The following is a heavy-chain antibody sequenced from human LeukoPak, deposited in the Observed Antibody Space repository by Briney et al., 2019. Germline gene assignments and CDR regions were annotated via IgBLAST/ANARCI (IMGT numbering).Heavy chain of an antibody. J-gene: IGHJ3*02. CDR3: ATYGDTAKVRGAFDI. CDR2: IYSGGST. D-gene: IGHD5-18*01. V-gene: IGHV3-53*04. Sequence: GGSLRLSCAASGFTVSSNYMSWVRQAPGKGLEWVSVIYSGGSTYYADSVKGRFTISRHNSKNTLYLQMNSLRAEDTAVYYCATYGDTAKVRGAFDIWGQGTMVTVSS. CDR1: GFTVSSNY.